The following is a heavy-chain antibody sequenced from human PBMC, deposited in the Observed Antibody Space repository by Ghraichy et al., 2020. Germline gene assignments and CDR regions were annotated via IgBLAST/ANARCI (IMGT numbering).Heavy chain of an antibody. D-gene: IGHD1-26*01. Sequence: GGSLRLSCAASGFIFSGYGMHWVRQAPGKGLQWVAAISYDGSEKFYADSVKVRFTVSRDYSNNTLYLHMNSLRADDTALYYCAKASTTSSYSSSDYWGQGTLVTVSS. CDR3: AKASTTSSYSSSDY. CDR1: GFIFSGYG. CDR2: ISYDGSEK. J-gene: IGHJ4*02. V-gene: IGHV3-30*18.